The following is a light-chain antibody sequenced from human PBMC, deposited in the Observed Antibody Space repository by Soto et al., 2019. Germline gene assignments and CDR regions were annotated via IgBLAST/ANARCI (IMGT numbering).Light chain of an antibody. V-gene: IGKV3-15*01. Sequence: EIVMTQSPATLSVSPGERATLSCRTSQSVSSNLAWYQQKPGQATRLLIYGASTRATGIPARFSGSGSGTEFTLTISSLQSEDFAVYYCQQYNNWPPMTFGQGTKVDIK. CDR3: QQYNNWPPMT. J-gene: IGKJ1*01. CDR2: GAS. CDR1: QSVSSN.